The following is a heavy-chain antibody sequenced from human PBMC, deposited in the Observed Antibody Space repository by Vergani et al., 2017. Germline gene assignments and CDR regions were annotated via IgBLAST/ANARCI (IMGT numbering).Heavy chain of an antibody. V-gene: IGHV3-33*01. Sequence: QVQLVESGGGVVQPGRSLRPPCAASGFTFNQYGMHWVRQAPGKGLEWVAVTWYDGNNKQYADSVKGRFTISRDNSKNTMYLQMNSLGDEDTGVYYCARNLRLLYNRFDPWGQGTLVTVSS. CDR3: ARNLRLLYNRFDP. J-gene: IGHJ5*02. CDR2: TWYDGNNK. D-gene: IGHD1-14*01. CDR1: GFTFNQYG.